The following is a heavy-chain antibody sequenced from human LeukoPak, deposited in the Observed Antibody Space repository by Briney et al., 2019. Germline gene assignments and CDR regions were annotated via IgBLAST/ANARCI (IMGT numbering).Heavy chain of an antibody. Sequence: SETLSLTCTVSGGSISSSSYYWGWVRQPPGKGLEWIGRSYYSGSTYYNPSLKSRVTISVDTSKNQFSLKLSSVTAADTAVYYCARFVVVAATVDYWGQGTLVTVSS. CDR3: ARFVVVAATVDY. CDR1: GGSISSSSYY. D-gene: IGHD2-15*01. J-gene: IGHJ4*02. CDR2: SYYSGST. V-gene: IGHV4-39*01.